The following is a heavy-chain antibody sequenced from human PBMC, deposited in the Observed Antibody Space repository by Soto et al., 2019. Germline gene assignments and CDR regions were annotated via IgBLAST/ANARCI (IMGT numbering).Heavy chain of an antibody. Sequence: SVKVSCKASGYTFTSYGISWVRQAPGQGLEWMGWISAYNGNTNYAQKLQGRVTMTTDTSTSTAYMELRSLRSDDTAVYYCARDEMSKTYYDFWSGYYRAPNDAFDIWGQGTMVTASS. V-gene: IGHV1-18*04. CDR1: GYTFTSYG. CDR2: ISAYNGNT. D-gene: IGHD3-3*01. J-gene: IGHJ3*02. CDR3: ARDEMSKTYYDFWSGYYRAPNDAFDI.